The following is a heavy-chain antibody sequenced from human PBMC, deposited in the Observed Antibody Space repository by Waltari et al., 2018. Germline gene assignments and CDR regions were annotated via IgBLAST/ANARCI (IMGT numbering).Heavy chain of an antibody. CDR1: GFPFSDYW. V-gene: IGHV3-74*01. CDR3: ASGYYYSVFDS. CDR2: IDSDGSTT. J-gene: IGHJ4*02. D-gene: IGHD3-22*01. Sequence: EVQLVESGGGLVQPGGSLRLSCVASGFPFSDYWMHWVRQAPGKGLMWVSRIDSDGSTTNYADSVKGRFTISRDNAKNTAYLQINSLRAEDTAVYYCASGYYYSVFDSWGQGTLVTVSS.